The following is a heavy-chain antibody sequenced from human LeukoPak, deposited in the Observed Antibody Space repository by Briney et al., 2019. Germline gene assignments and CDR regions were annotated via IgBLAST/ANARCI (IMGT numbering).Heavy chain of an antibody. CDR2: INHSGST. CDR3: ATTIRGQLLYHNAFDI. CDR1: GGSFSGYY. V-gene: IGHV4-34*01. J-gene: IGHJ3*02. Sequence: KPSETLSLTCAVYGGSFSGYYWSWIRQPPGKGLEWIGEINHSGSTNYNPSLKSRVTISVDTSKNQFSLKLSSVTAADTAVYYCATTIRGQLLYHNAFDIWGQGTMVTVSS. D-gene: IGHD2-2*02.